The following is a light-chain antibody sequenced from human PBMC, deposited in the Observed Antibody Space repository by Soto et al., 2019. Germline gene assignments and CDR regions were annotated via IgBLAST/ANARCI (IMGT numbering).Light chain of an antibody. CDR1: SSNIGNNA. J-gene: IGLJ1*01. Sequence: QSALTQPPSVSAAPRQRVTISCSGSSSNIGNNAVNWYQQLPGKAPKLLMYYDDLRPSGVSARFSGSKSGTSASLAISGLQSEDEAHYYCAAWDGSLNAYVFGIGTKLTVL. V-gene: IGLV1-36*01. CDR3: AAWDGSLNAYV. CDR2: YDD.